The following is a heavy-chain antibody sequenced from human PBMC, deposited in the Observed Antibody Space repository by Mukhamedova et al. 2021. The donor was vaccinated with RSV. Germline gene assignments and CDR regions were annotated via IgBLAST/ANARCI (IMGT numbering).Heavy chain of an antibody. Sequence: MGWINAGNGNTKYSQKFQGRVTITRDTSASTAYMELSSLRSEDTAAYYCARGFTGDLYFDYWGQGTLVTVSS. J-gene: IGHJ4*02. V-gene: IGHV1-3*01. CDR3: ARGFTGDLYFDY. D-gene: IGHD2-21*02. CDR2: INAGNGNT.